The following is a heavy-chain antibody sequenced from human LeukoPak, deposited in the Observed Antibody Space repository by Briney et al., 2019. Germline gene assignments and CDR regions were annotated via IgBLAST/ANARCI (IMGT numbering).Heavy chain of an antibody. CDR1: GFTFDDYA. CDR3: AKDAFGFGSGRMQGPAPYFDY. Sequence: GGSLRLSCAASGFTFDDYAMHWVRQAPGKGLEWVSGISWNSGSIGYADSVKGRFTISRDNAKNSLYLQMNSLRAEDTALYYCAKDAFGFGSGRMQGPAPYFDYWGQGTLVTVSS. CDR2: ISWNSGSI. J-gene: IGHJ4*02. V-gene: IGHV3-9*01. D-gene: IGHD3-10*01.